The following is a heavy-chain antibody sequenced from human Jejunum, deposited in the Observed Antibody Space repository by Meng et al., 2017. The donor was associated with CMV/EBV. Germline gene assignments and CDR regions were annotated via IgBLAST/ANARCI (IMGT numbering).Heavy chain of an antibody. V-gene: IGHV3-74*01. Sequence: LSCAASGFTFSNPWMHWVRQAPGKGLMWVSRINSDGSTTNYADSVKGRFTISRDNAKNTLYLQMNSLGVEDTAVYYCATAGNYRFDNWGQGTLVTVSS. D-gene: IGHD1-1*01. CDR2: INSDGSTT. CDR1: GFTFSNPW. CDR3: ATAGNYRFDN. J-gene: IGHJ4*02.